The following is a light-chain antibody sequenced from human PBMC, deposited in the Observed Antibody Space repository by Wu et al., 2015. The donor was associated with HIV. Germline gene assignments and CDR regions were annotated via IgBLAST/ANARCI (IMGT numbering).Light chain of an antibody. CDR2: SAS. CDR1: QGMTNA. J-gene: IGKJ5*01. CDR3: QQFNSYPIT. V-gene: IGKV1-13*02. Sequence: VGDRVTITCRASQGMTNALAWYQVKPGKAPKLLIYSASSLQSGVPSRFSGSGSGTDFTLTISRVQPEDLATYYCQQFNSYPITFGQGTRLEIK.